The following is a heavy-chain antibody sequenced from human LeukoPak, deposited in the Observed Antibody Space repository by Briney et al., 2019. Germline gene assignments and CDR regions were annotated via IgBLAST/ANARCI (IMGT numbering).Heavy chain of an antibody. J-gene: IGHJ5*02. Sequence: SETLSLTCTVSGGSISSYYWSWIRQPPGKGLEWIGYIYYSGSTNYNPSLKSRVTISVDTSKNQFSLKLSSVTAADTAVYYCASIAVAGTGDWFDPWGQGTLVTVSS. CDR1: GGSISSYY. CDR2: IYYSGST. V-gene: IGHV4-59*08. CDR3: ASIAVAGTGDWFDP. D-gene: IGHD6-19*01.